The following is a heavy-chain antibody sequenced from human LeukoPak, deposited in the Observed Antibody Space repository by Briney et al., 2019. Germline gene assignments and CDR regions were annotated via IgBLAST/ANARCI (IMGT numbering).Heavy chain of an antibody. CDR3: ARATSSGPPFDY. Sequence: ASVTVSCKASGGTFSSYAISWVRQAPGQGLEWMGGIIPIFGTANYAQKFQSRVTITADESTSTAYMELSSLRSEDTAVYYCARATSSGPPFDYWGQGTLVTVSS. J-gene: IGHJ4*02. CDR2: IIPIFGTA. CDR1: GGTFSSYA. V-gene: IGHV1-69*01. D-gene: IGHD6-19*01.